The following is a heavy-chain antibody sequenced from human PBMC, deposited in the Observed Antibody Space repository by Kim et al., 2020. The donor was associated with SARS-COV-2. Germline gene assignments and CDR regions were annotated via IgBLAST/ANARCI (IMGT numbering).Heavy chain of an antibody. V-gene: IGHV3-9*01. Sequence: VKGRFTISRDNAKNSLYLQMNSLRAEDTALYYCAKDIAVAGTLDSDAFDIWGQGTMVTVSS. D-gene: IGHD6-19*01. J-gene: IGHJ3*02. CDR3: AKDIAVAGTLDSDAFDI.